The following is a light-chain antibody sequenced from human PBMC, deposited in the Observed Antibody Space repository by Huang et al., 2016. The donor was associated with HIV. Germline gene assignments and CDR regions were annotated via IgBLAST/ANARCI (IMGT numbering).Light chain of an antibody. CDR3: QQYGSSSGA. CDR1: QSVSSNY. V-gene: IGKV3-20*01. Sequence: EIVLTQSPGTLSLSPGERATLSCRASQSVSSNYLAWYQQKPGQAPRLLIYGASSRATGIPDRFSGSRSGTDFTLTISSLEPEDFAVYYCQQYGSSSGAFGQGTTVEIK. J-gene: IGKJ1*01. CDR2: GAS.